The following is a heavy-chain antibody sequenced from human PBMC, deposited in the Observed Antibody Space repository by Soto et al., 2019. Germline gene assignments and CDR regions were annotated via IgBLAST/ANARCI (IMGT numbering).Heavy chain of an antibody. CDR3: ARVDYDSSGYRRWAFVY. D-gene: IGHD3-22*01. Sequence: GASVKVSCKASGYTFTSYAMHWVRQAPGQGLEWMGWISAYNGNTNYAQKLQGRVTMTTDTSTSTAYMELRSLRSDDTAVYYCARVDYDSSGYRRWAFVYWGQGTLVTVSS. V-gene: IGHV1-18*01. CDR2: ISAYNGNT. CDR1: GYTFTSYA. J-gene: IGHJ4*02.